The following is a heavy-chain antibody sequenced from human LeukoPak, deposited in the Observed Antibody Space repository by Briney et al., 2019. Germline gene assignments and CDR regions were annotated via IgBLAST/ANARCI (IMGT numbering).Heavy chain of an antibody. V-gene: IGHV4-34*01. D-gene: IGHD6-19*01. CDR3: ARSPYSSGWYFWFDP. CDR2: INHSGST. Sequence: SETLSLTCAVYGGSFSGYYWSWIRQPPGKGLEWIGEINHSGSTNYNPSLKSRVTISVDTSKNQFSLKLSSVTAADTAVYYCARSPYSSGWYFWFDPWGQEPWSPSPQ. J-gene: IGHJ5*02. CDR1: GGSFSGYY.